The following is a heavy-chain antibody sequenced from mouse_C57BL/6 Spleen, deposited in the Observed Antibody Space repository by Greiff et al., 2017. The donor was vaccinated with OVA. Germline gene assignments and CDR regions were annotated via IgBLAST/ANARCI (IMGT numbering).Heavy chain of an antibody. D-gene: IGHD1-1*01. Sequence: QVQLQQPGAELVRPGSSVKLSCKASGYTFTSYWMDWVKQRPGQGLEWIGNIYPSDSETHYNQKFKDKATLTVDKSSSTAYMQLSSLTSEDSAVYYGARSFGHYDKRDYYAMDYWGQGTSVTVSS. CDR2: IYPSDSET. CDR3: ARSFGHYDKRDYYAMDY. J-gene: IGHJ4*01. CDR1: GYTFTSYW. V-gene: IGHV1-61*01.